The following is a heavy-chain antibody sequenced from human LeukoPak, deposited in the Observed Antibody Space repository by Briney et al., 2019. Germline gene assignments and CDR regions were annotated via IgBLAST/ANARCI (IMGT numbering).Heavy chain of an antibody. Sequence: ASVKVSCKASGYTFTSYYMHWVRQAPGQGLEWMGIINPSGGSTSYAQKFQGRVTMTRDTSISTAYMELSRLRSEDTAVYYCAXXXXXXXXXXXXCYSPRYYYCYMDVWGKGTTVTVSS. CDR3: AXXXXXXXXXXXXCYSPRYYYCYMDV. D-gene: IGHD2-2*02. V-gene: IGHV1-46*01. J-gene: IGHJ6*03. CDR1: GYTFTSYY. CDR2: INPSGGST.